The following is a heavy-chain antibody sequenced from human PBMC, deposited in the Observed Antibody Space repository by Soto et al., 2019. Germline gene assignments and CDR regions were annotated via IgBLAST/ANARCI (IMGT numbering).Heavy chain of an antibody. D-gene: IGHD3-22*01. CDR2: IYYSRST. V-gene: IGHV4-30-4*01. Sequence: SETLSLTCTVSGGSISSGDYYWSWIRQPPGKGLEWIGYIYYSRSTYYNPPLRSRVTISVDTSKNQFSLKLSSVTAADTAVYYCARKNHYYDSSGYLSWGTNWFDPWGQGTLVTVSS. J-gene: IGHJ5*02. CDR1: GGSISSGDYY. CDR3: ARKNHYYDSSGYLSWGTNWFDP.